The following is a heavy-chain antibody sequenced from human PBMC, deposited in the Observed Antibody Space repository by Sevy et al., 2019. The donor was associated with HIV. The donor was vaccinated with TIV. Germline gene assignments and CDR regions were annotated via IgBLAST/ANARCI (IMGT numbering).Heavy chain of an antibody. D-gene: IGHD1-26*01. J-gene: IGHJ4*02. CDR1: GFTFTSDY. Sequence: GGSLRLSCAASGFTFTSDYMHWVRQPPGKGLAWVSHINTDGKIIRYADSVKGRFTTSRDNAKNTLYLQMNSLRAEDTAVYYCARGSRGTFGSWGQGTLVTVSS. V-gene: IGHV3-74*01. CDR2: INTDGKII. CDR3: ARGSRGTFGS.